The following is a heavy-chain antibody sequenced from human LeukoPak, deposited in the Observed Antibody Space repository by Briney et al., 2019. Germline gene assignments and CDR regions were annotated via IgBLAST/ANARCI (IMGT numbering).Heavy chain of an antibody. CDR3: AKDLRRVNCSSTSCYYYYYGMDV. J-gene: IGHJ6*02. D-gene: IGHD2-2*01. Sequence: GGSLRLSCAASGFTFNNYAMNWVRQAPGKGLEWVSSISGSGGSTYYADSAKGRFTISRDNSKNTLYLQMNSLRVEDMAVYYCAKDLRRVNCSSTSCYYYYYGMDVWGQGTTVTVSS. V-gene: IGHV3-23*01. CDR1: GFTFNNYA. CDR2: ISGSGGST.